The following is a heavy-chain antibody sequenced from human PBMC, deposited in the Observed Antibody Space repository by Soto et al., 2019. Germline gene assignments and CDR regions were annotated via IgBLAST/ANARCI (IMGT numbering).Heavy chain of an antibody. V-gene: IGHV3-23*01. J-gene: IGHJ4*02. D-gene: IGHD6-19*01. Sequence: GGSLRLSFADSGFPFSSYAMSWVRQAPGKGLEWVSAISGSGGSTYYADSVKGRFTISRDNSKNTLYLQMNSLRAEDTAVYYCAKGSIAVAGLNYWGQGTLVTVYS. CDR3: AKGSIAVAGLNY. CDR1: GFPFSSYA. CDR2: ISGSGGST.